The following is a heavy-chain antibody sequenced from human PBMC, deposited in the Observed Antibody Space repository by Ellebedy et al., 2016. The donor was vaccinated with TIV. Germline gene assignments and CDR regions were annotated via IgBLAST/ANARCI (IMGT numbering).Heavy chain of an antibody. CDR2: ISDNGANT. J-gene: IGHJ3*02. CDR1: GFTFSSYW. Sequence: GESLKISCAASGFTFSSYWMTWVRQAPGKVLEWVSGISDNGANTYYADTVKGRLTISRDNSKNTLYLQMNSLRAEDTAVYYCAKDWGECYGLDAFDIWGQGTMVTVSS. V-gene: IGHV3-23*01. D-gene: IGHD3-16*01. CDR3: AKDWGECYGLDAFDI.